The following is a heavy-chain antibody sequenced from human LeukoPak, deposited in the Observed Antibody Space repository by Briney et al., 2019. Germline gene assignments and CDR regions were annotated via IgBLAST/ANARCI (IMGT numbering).Heavy chain of an antibody. CDR1: GGSISSYY. V-gene: IGHV4-59*12. Sequence: SETLSLTCTVSGGSISSYYWSWIRQPPGKGLEWIGYIYSSGSTKYNPSLKSRVTISVDTSKNQFSLKLSSVTAADTAVYYCARGIRYFDWLYDCWGQGTLVTVSS. D-gene: IGHD3-9*01. CDR2: IYSSGST. J-gene: IGHJ4*02. CDR3: ARGIRYFDWLYDC.